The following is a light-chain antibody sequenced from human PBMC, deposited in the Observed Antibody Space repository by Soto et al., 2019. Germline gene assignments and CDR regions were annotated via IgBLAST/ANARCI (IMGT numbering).Light chain of an antibody. V-gene: IGLV2-14*01. CDR2: EVS. CDR1: SSDVGGYNY. Sequence: QSALTQPASVSGSPGQSITISCTGTSSDVGGYNYVSWYQQHPGKAPKLMIYEVSHRPSGVSNRFSGSKSGNTASLTISGLQAEDEADYYCSSSTSTNTHGVFGGGTQLTVL. CDR3: SSSTSTNTHGV. J-gene: IGLJ3*02.